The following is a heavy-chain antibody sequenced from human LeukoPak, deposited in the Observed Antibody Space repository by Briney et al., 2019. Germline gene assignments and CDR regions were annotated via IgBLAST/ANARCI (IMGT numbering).Heavy chain of an antibody. V-gene: IGHV4-4*02. CDR2: IYHSGST. CDR3: ARNIVVTNYYNYGMDV. Sequence: PSETLSLTCAVSGGSISSSNWWSWVRQPPGKGLEWIGEIYHSGSTNYNPSLKNRVTISVDKSKNQFSLKLSSVTAADTAVYYCARNIVVTNYYNYGMDVWGQGTTVTVSS. CDR1: GGSISSSNW. D-gene: IGHD5-12*01. J-gene: IGHJ6*02.